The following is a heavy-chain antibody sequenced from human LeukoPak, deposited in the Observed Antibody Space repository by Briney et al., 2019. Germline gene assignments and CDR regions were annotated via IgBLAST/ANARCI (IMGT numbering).Heavy chain of an antibody. Sequence: ASVKVSCKASGYTFTSYDIHWVRQATGQGLEWMGWMNPNSGNTGYAQKFQGRVTMTRNTSISTAYMELSSLRSEDTAVYYCARGVVPAAIYYYYGMDVWGQGTTVTVSS. J-gene: IGHJ6*02. CDR1: GYTFTSYD. D-gene: IGHD2-2*01. CDR3: ARGVVPAAIYYYYGMDV. CDR2: MNPNSGNT. V-gene: IGHV1-8*01.